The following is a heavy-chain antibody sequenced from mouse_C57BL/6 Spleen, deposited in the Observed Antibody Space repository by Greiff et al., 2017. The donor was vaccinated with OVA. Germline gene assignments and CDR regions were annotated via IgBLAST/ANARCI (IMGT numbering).Heavy chain of an antibody. CDR1: GFTFSSYA. D-gene: IGHD2-4*01. Sequence: EVKLMESGAGLVKPGGSLKLSCAASGFTFSSYAMSWVRQTPEKRLEWVAYISSGGDYIYYADTVKGRFTISRDNARNTLYLQMSSLKSEDTAMYYCTRGDYDGAYWGQGTLVTVSA. J-gene: IGHJ3*01. CDR2: ISSGGDYI. CDR3: TRGDYDGAY. V-gene: IGHV5-9-1*02.